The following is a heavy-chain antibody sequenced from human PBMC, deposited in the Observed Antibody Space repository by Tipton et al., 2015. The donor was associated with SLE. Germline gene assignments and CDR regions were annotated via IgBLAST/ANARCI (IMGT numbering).Heavy chain of an antibody. V-gene: IGHV4-4*02. Sequence: GLVKPSETLSLTCAVSGGSIRSSNWWSWVRQPPGKGLEWIGEIDHSGSTNSNPSLKSRVTISADTSKNQISLMLSSVTAADTAVYYCARLSGSEPAVWGQGTTVTVSS. CDR3: ARLSGSEPAV. CDR2: IDHSGST. J-gene: IGHJ6*02. D-gene: IGHD1-26*01. CDR1: GGSIRSSNW.